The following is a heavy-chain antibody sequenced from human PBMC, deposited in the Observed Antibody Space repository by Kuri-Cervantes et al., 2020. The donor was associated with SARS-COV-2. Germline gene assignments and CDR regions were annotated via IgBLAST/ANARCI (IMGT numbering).Heavy chain of an antibody. D-gene: IGHD1-1*01. CDR2: IKQDGSEK. J-gene: IGHJ6*02. Sequence: GGSLRLSCAASGFTFSSYWMSWVRQAPGKGLEWVANIKQDGSEKYYVDSVKGRFTISRDNAKNSLYLQMNSLRAEDTAVYYCKLRDYYYYYGMDVWGQGTTVTVSS. V-gene: IGHV3-7*03. CDR3: KLRDYYYYYGMDV. CDR1: GFTFSSYW.